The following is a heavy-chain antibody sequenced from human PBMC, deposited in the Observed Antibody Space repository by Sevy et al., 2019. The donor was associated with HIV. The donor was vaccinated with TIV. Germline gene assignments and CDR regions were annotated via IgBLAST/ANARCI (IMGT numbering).Heavy chain of an antibody. CDR1: GGSISSYY. CDR2: IYYSGST. V-gene: IGHV4-59*13. J-gene: IGHJ3*02. CDR3: ARDGGFYYDSSGYHDAFDI. Sequence: SETLSLTCTVSGGSISSYYWSWIRQPPGKGLEWIGYIYYSGSTNYNPSLKSRLTISVDTSKNQFSLKLSSVTAADTAVYYCARDGGFYYDSSGYHDAFDIWGQGTMVTVSS. D-gene: IGHD3-22*01.